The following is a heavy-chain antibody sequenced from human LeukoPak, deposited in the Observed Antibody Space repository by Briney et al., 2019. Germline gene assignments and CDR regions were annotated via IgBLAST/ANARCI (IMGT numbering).Heavy chain of an antibody. V-gene: IGHV3-66*01. Sequence: GGSLRLSCAASGFTVSSNYMSWVRQAPGKGLEWVSVIYSGGSTYYADSVKGRSTISRDNSKNTLYLQMNSLRAEDTAVYYCAKDRACSSTSCPFDYWGQGTLVTVSS. J-gene: IGHJ4*02. CDR2: IYSGGST. CDR1: GFTVSSNY. D-gene: IGHD2-2*01. CDR3: AKDRACSSTSCPFDY.